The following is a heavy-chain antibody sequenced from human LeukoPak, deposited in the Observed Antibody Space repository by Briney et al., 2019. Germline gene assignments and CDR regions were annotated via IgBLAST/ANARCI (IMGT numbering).Heavy chain of an antibody. D-gene: IGHD3-10*01. CDR1: GDFITAYY. V-gene: IGHV4-34*01. J-gene: IGHJ6*03. CDR3: ARRFGSGSYDYYYYYMDV. CDR2: ISHSGST. Sequence: SETLSLTCTVSGDFITAYYWSWIRQPPGKGLEWIGEISHSGSTNYNPSLKSRVTISVDTSKNQFSLKLSSVTAADTAVYYCARRFGSGSYDYYYYYMDVWGKGTTVTISS.